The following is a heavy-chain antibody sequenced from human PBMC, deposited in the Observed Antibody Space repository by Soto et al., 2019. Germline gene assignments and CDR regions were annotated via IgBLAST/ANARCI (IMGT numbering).Heavy chain of an antibody. V-gene: IGHV3-21*06. Sequence: ESGGGLVKPGGSLRLSCAASGFTFTRHSMNWVRQAPGKGLEWVSCISGTGTFIYYSDSVKGRFTISRDDAKTSLYLQMNSLTAEDTAVYYCARGSGTDTGDALDIWGPGTMVTVSS. CDR3: ARGSGTDTGDALDI. J-gene: IGHJ3*02. CDR1: GFTFTRHS. D-gene: IGHD2-21*02. CDR2: ISGTGTFI.